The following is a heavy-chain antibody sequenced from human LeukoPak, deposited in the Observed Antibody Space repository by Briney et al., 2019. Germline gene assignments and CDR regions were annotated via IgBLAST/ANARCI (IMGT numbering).Heavy chain of an antibody. V-gene: IGHV4-39*07. CDR3: ARAPRRRAVDY. CDR1: GFTVSSNY. CDR2: IYYSGST. Sequence: GSLRLSCAASGFTVSSNYMSWVRQAPGKGLEWIGSIYYSGSTYYNPSLKSRVTISVDTSKNQFSLKLSSVTAADTAVYYCARAPRRRAVDYWGQGTLVTVSS. J-gene: IGHJ4*02.